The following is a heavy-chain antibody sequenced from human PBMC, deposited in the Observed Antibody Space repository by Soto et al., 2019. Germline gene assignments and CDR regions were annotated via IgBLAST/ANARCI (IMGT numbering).Heavy chain of an antibody. Sequence: SETLSLTCTVSDDSFRGAEYYWGWIRQPLGKGPEWIGYTYYNGDTKYNPALRSRVTMSEDTSKNQFSLRLSSVTAADTAVYFCARGPAYIDGWRTFDLWGRGILVTVSS. J-gene: IGHJ4*02. V-gene: IGHV4-61*08. CDR1: DDSFRGAEYY. CDR3: ARGPAYIDGWRTFDL. CDR2: TYYNGDT. D-gene: IGHD6-19*01.